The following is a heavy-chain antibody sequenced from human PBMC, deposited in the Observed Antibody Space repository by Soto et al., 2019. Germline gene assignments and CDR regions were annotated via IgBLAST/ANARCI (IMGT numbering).Heavy chain of an antibody. CDR2: IYHSGST. D-gene: IGHD6-6*01. CDR3: ARDPAGYSSSSPAYYFDY. Sequence: PSETLSLTCAVSGGSISSSNWWSWVRQPPGKGLEWIGEIYHSGSTNYNPSLKSRVTISVDKSKNQFSLKLSSVTAADTAVYYCARDPAGYSSSSPAYYFDYWGQGTLVTVSS. J-gene: IGHJ4*02. CDR1: GGSISSSNW. V-gene: IGHV4-4*02.